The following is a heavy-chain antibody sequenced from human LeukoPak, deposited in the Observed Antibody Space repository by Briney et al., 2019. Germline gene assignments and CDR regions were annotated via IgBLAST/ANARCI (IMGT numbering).Heavy chain of an antibody. Sequence: PGGSLRLSCAASGFTFSTYSMNWVRQAPGKGLEWVSYISSSSSTVYSADSVKGRFTISRDNAKNSLYLQMNSLRAEDTAVYYCARDRGSYYWGQGTLVTVSS. CDR3: ARDRGSYY. D-gene: IGHD1-26*01. CDR2: ISSSSSTV. J-gene: IGHJ4*02. V-gene: IGHV3-48*04. CDR1: GFTFSTYS.